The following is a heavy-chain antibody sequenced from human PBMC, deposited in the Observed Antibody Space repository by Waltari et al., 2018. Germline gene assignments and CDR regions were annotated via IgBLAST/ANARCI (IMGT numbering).Heavy chain of an antibody. Sequence: QVQLAQSGAEVKKPGSSLKVSCKASGGSFSSYATSWVRQVPGKGLEWMGGINPILRTPNYAQKFLDRVTITAEESTNTVYMELRSLRPEDTAVYYCARSPGERWLQMFFDYWGQGTLVTVSS. V-gene: IGHV1-69*01. J-gene: IGHJ4*02. D-gene: IGHD5-12*01. CDR1: GGSFSSYA. CDR2: INPILRTP. CDR3: ARSPGERWLQMFFDY.